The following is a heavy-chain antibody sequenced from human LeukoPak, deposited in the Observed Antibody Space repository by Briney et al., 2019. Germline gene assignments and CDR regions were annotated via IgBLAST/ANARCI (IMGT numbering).Heavy chain of an antibody. J-gene: IGHJ6*03. V-gene: IGHV3-53*01. CDR1: GFTVGSNY. CDR2: IYGDDYT. CDR3: ARGPSLVPATIYYHYMDV. D-gene: IGHD2-2*01. Sequence: GGSLRLSCAASGFTVGSNYMTWVRQAPGKGLEWVALIYGDDYTFYAGSVEGRFTVSRDRSKNTVYLRLNSLRPEDTAVYFCARGPSLVPATIYYHYMDVWGTGTTVTVSS.